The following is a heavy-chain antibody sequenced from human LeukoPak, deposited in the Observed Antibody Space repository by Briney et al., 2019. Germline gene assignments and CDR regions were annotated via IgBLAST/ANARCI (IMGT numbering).Heavy chain of an antibody. CDR1: GGAFSGYY. J-gene: IGHJ4*02. V-gene: IGHV4-34*01. D-gene: IGHD5-24*01. CDR2: ITNSGSS. Sequence: SETLSLTCALYGGAFSGYYWSWIREPPGKGLVWIGEITNSGSSSYNPSLKSRVTISVVTYKNQFSLKLSSVPAADTAVYYCARVGLLQFGENFDYWGQGTLVTVSS. CDR3: ARVGLLQFGENFDY.